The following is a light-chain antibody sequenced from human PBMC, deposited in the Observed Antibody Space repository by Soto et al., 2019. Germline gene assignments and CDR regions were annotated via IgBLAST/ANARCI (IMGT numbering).Light chain of an antibody. CDR2: AAS. CDR1: QGISSY. CDR3: QQLNSYLIT. J-gene: IGKJ5*01. Sequence: DIQLTQSPSFLSASVGDRVTINCRASQGISSYLAWYQQKPGKAPKLLIYAASTLQSGVPSRFSGSGSGTEFTLTISSLQPEDFATYYCQQLNSYLITFGQGTRLEIK. V-gene: IGKV1-9*01.